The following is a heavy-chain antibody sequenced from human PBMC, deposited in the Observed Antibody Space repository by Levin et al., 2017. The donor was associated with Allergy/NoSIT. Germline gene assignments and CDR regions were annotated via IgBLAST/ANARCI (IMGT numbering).Heavy chain of an antibody. V-gene: IGHV4-39*01. CDR2: IYYSVST. J-gene: IGHJ2*01. D-gene: IGHD1-26*01. CDR1: GGSISSSSYY. Sequence: PSQTLSLTCTVSGGSISSSSYYWGWNRQPPGKGLESIRSIYYSVSTYYNPSLQSRLTISVDMSKNQFSLRLSSVTAADTAVYYCARQGEGVDLWGRGTLVTVSS. CDR3: ARQGEGVDL.